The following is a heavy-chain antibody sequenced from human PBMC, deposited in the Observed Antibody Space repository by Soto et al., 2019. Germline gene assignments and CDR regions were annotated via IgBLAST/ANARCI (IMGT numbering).Heavy chain of an antibody. D-gene: IGHD1-26*01. J-gene: IGHJ6*03. CDR2: ISSSSTTI. V-gene: IGHV3-48*01. CDR1: GFTFSIYS. Sequence: GGSLRLSCAASGFTFSIYSLNWVRQAPGKGLEWVSYISSSSTTIDYADSVKGRFTISRDDAKNSLYLQMNSLRAEDTAVYYCGALNSYYYYMDVWGKGTTVPVSS. CDR3: GALNSYYYYMDV.